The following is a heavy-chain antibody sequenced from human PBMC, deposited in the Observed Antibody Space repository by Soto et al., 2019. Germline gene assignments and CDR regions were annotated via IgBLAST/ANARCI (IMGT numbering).Heavy chain of an antibody. Sequence: EVQLLESGGGLVQPGGSPRLSCAASGFTFSSYAMSWVRQAPGKGLEWVSAISGSGGSTYYADSVKGRFTIYRDNSKNTLYLQMNSLRAEDTAVYDCAKEKYGGNVVGWFDPWGQGTLVTVSS. CDR1: GFTFSSYA. D-gene: IGHD2-15*01. CDR2: ISGSGGST. CDR3: AKEKYGGNVVGWFDP. J-gene: IGHJ5*02. V-gene: IGHV3-23*01.